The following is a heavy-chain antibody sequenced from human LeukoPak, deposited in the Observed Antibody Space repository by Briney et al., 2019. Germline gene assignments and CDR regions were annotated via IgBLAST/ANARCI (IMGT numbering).Heavy chain of an antibody. D-gene: IGHD1-26*01. CDR3: ARGFMGVTSHFDY. CDR2: ISAHVGNT. J-gene: IGHJ4*02. CDR1: GYSFSSHG. V-gene: IGHV1-18*01. Sequence: ASVKVSCKGSGYSFSSHGVDWVRQAPGRGLEWMGWISAHVGNTKYAQKLQGRVTMTTGTSTNTAYMELRSLRSVDTAVYYCARGFMGVTSHFDYWGQGTLVTVSS.